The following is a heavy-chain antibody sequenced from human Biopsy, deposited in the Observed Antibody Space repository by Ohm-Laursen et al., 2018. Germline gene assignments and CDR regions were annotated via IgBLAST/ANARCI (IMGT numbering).Heavy chain of an antibody. CDR1: GYTFTGQY. J-gene: IGHJ1*01. CDR2: INPHSGTT. Sequence: ASVKVSCKASGYTFTGQYLHWVRQVPGQGLEWMGWINPHSGTTKFAQDFQGRVTMTRDTSITTAYMELRRLRSDDTAVYYCAKGQYLRGVAEYFQHWGQGALVTVSS. V-gene: IGHV1-2*02. CDR3: AKGQYLRGVAEYFQH. D-gene: IGHD2-8*01.